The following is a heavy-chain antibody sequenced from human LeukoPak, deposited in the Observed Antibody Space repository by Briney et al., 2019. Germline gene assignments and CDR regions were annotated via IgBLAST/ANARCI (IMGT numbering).Heavy chain of an antibody. CDR3: ARGWFGELSRGGWFDP. Sequence: ASVKVSCKASGGTFSSYAISWVRQAPGQGLEWMGRIIPIFGIANYAQKFQGRVTITADKSTSTAYMELSSLRSEDTAVYYCARGWFGELSRGGWFDPWGQGTLVTVSS. D-gene: IGHD3-10*01. V-gene: IGHV1-69*04. CDR1: GGTFSSYA. J-gene: IGHJ5*02. CDR2: IIPIFGIA.